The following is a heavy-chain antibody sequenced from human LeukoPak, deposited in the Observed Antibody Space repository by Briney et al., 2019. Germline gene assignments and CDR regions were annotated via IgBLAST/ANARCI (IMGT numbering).Heavy chain of an antibody. J-gene: IGHJ5*02. V-gene: IGHV3-33*06. CDR2: IWYDGSNK. Sequence: GGSLRLSCAASGFTFSSYGMHWVRQAPGKGLEWVAVIWYDGSNKYYADSVKGRFTISRDNSKNTLYLQMNSLRAEDTAVYYCAKDRGFGEFLGYDPWGQGTLVTVSS. CDR3: AKDRGFGEFLGYDP. D-gene: IGHD3-10*01. CDR1: GFTFSSYG.